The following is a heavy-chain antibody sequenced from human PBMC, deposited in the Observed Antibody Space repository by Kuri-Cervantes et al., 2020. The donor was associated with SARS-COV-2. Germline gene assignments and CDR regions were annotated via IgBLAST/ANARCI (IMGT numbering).Heavy chain of an antibody. Sequence: SVKVSCKASGGTFSSYAISWVRQAPGQGLEWMGGIIPIFGTANYAQKFQGRVTITADESTSTAYMELSSLRSEDTAVYYCARDLRKYYFDYWGQGTLVTVSS. CDR1: GGTFSSYA. CDR3: ARDLRKYYFDY. V-gene: IGHV1-69*13. J-gene: IGHJ4*02. D-gene: IGHD1-14*01. CDR2: IIPIFGTA.